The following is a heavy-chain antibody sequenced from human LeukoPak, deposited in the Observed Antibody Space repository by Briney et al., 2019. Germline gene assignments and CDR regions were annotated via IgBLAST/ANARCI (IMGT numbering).Heavy chain of an antibody. D-gene: IGHD2-15*01. CDR1: GGSISSYY. V-gene: IGHV4-4*07. Sequence: SETLSLTCTVSGGSISSYYWSWIRQPAGKGLEWIGRIYTSGSTNYNPSLKSRVTMSVDPSKNQFSLKLSSVTAADTAVYYCARAPFCSGGSCYSRMNYYYYMDVWGKGTTVTVSS. CDR2: IYTSGST. J-gene: IGHJ6*03. CDR3: ARAPFCSGGSCYSRMNYYYYMDV.